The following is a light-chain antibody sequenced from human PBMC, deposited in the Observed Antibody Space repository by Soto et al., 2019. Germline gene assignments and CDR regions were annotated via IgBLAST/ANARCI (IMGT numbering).Light chain of an antibody. Sequence: QSALAQPASVSGSPGQSITISCTGTSSDVGRYNYVSWFQQHPGKAPKLLIYDVSNWPSGVSDRFSGSKPGNTVSLTISGLQAEDEADYYCSSFTTSSTFVFGTGTKVTVL. CDR1: SSDVGRYNY. CDR3: SSFTTSSTFV. V-gene: IGLV2-14*01. CDR2: DVS. J-gene: IGLJ1*01.